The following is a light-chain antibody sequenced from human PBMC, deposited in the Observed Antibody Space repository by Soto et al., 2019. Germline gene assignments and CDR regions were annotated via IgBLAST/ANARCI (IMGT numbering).Light chain of an antibody. CDR2: GAS. CDR1: QSVSSN. CDR3: QQYNNWPPGAIT. V-gene: IGKV3-15*01. Sequence: EIVMTQSPATLSVSPGERATLSCRASQSVSSNLAWYQQKPGQAPRLLIYGASTRATGIPARFSGRGSGTEFTLTISSLQSEDFAVYYCQQYNNWPPGAITFGQGTRLEIK. J-gene: IGKJ5*01.